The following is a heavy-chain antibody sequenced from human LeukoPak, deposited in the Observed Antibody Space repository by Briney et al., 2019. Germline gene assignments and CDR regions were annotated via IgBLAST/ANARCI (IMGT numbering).Heavy chain of an antibody. Sequence: SQTLSLTCAVSGGSISSGGYSWSWIRQPPGKGLEWIGYIYHSGSTYYNPSLKSRVTISVDRSKNQFSLKLSSVTAADTAVYYCAFSGWYLNYFDYWGQGTLVTVSS. CDR1: GGSISSGGYS. D-gene: IGHD6-19*01. V-gene: IGHV4-30-2*01. CDR3: AFSGWYLNYFDY. J-gene: IGHJ4*02. CDR2: IYHSGST.